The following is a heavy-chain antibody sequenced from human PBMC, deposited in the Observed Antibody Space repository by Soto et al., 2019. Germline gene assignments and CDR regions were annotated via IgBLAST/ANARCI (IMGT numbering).Heavy chain of an antibody. J-gene: IGHJ4*02. CDR2: TYYRSKWYN. CDR1: GDSVSSNSAA. CDR3: ARDSYGSGSYTPLGGPVDY. D-gene: IGHD3-10*01. Sequence: SQTLSLTCAISGDSVSSNSAAWNWIRQSPSRGLEWLGRTYYRSKWYNDYAVSVKSRITINPDTSKNQFSLQLKSVTPEDTAVYYCARDSYGSGSYTPLGGPVDYWGQGTLVTVSS. V-gene: IGHV6-1*01.